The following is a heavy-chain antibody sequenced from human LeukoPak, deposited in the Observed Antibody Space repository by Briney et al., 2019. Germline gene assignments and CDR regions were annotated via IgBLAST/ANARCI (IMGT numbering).Heavy chain of an antibody. J-gene: IGHJ6*03. V-gene: IGHV1-8*03. Sequence: GASVKVSCKASGYTFTSYDINWVRQATGQGLEWMGWMNPNSGNTGYAQKFQGRVTITRNTSISTAYMELSSLRSEDTAVYYCARALSIARLYYYYYMGVWGKGTTVTVSS. CDR2: MNPNSGNT. CDR3: ARALSIARLYYYYYMGV. CDR1: GYTFTSYD. D-gene: IGHD3-16*02.